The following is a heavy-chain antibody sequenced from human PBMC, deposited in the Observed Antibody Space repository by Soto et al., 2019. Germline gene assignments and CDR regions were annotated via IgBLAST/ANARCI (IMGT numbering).Heavy chain of an antibody. Sequence: QVQLVQSGAEVKKPGSSVKVSCKASGGTFSSYAISWVRQAPGQGLEWMGGIIPIFGTANYAQKFQGRVTITADESMSTAYMELSSLRSEDTAVYYCAREASIAAADPEGTYFDYWGQGTLVTVSS. J-gene: IGHJ4*02. CDR2: IIPIFGTA. CDR3: AREASIAAADPEGTYFDY. V-gene: IGHV1-69*01. D-gene: IGHD6-13*01. CDR1: GGTFSSYA.